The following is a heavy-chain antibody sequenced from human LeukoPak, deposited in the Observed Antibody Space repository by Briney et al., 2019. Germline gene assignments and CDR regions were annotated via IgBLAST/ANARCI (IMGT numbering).Heavy chain of an antibody. Sequence: GGSLRLSCAASGFTFSTFWMSWVRQAPGKGLEWVANINQDESARFYVDSVKGRFTISRDNAKNSLYLQMNSLRAEDTAVYYYARDSALPSCCNWFDPWGQGTLVTVSS. V-gene: IGHV3-7*01. J-gene: IGHJ5*02. CDR3: ARDSALPSCCNWFDP. CDR1: GFTFSTFW. D-gene: IGHD3-10*01. CDR2: INQDESAR.